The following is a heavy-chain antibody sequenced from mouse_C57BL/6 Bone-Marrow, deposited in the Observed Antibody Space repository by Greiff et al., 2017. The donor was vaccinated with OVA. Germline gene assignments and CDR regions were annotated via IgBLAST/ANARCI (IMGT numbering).Heavy chain of an antibody. CDR1: GYTFTSYG. Sequence: QVQLQQSGPELVKPGASVKLSCKASGYTFTSYGISWVKQRTGQGLEWIGEIYPRSGNTYYNEKFKGKATLTADKSSSTAYMELRSLTSEDSAVYFCARSSYYSNYDYYAMDYWGQGTSVTVSS. J-gene: IGHJ4*01. CDR2: IYPRSGNT. CDR3: ARSSYYSNYDYYAMDY. D-gene: IGHD2-5*01. V-gene: IGHV1-81*01.